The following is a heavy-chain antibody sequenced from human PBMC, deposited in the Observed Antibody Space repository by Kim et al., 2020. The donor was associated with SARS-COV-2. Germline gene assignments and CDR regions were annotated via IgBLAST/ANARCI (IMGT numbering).Heavy chain of an antibody. CDR2: ISAYNGNT. CDR3: AGSPHYDSSGYKTYFYY. CDR1: GYTSTKYG. V-gene: IGHV1-18*01. J-gene: IGHJ4*01. Sequence: ASVKVSCKASGYTSTKYGISWVRQAPGQGTEWMGWISAYNGNTNYAQKFQGRVTMTTDTFTTTVYMELRSLRSDDTAVYYCAGSPHYDSSGYKTYFYYWG. D-gene: IGHD3-22*01.